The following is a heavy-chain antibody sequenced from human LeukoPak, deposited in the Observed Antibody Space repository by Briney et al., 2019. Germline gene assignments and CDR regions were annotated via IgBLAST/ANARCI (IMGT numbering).Heavy chain of an antibody. CDR2: IDPNSGAT. D-gene: IGHD3-22*01. CDR1: GYTFTDYY. Sequence: ASVKVSCKASGYTFTDYYIHWVRQAPGQGLEWMAWIDPNSGATNYAQKFQGRITMTRDTSISTAYMELSRLRSDDTAVYYCARVTGYMIEDYFDYWGQGTLVTVSP. J-gene: IGHJ4*02. V-gene: IGHV1-2*02. CDR3: ARVTGYMIEDYFDY.